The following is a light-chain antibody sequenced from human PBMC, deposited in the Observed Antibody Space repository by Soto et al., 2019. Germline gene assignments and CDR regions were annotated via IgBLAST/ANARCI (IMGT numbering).Light chain of an antibody. Sequence: EIVLTQSPATLSLSPGERATLSCRASQSVGTYLAWYQQKRGQSPSLLIYGASKRAPGIPARFSGSGSGTDFTLTINSLEPEDVAVYHCLQRSIGFTFGPGTKVEVK. CDR3: LQRSIGFT. V-gene: IGKV3-11*01. CDR1: QSVGTY. J-gene: IGKJ3*01. CDR2: GAS.